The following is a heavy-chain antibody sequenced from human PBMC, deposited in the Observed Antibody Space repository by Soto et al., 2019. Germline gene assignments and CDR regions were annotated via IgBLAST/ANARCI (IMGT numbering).Heavy chain of an antibody. CDR3: AREDGYCSSTSCYPFDP. Sequence: QVQLQQWGAGLLKPSETLSLTCAVYGGSFSGYYWSWIRQPPGKGLEWIGEINHSGSTNYNPFLTSRVTISVDTSKNQCSLKLSSVTAADTAVYYCAREDGYCSSTSCYPFDPWGQGTLVTVSS. D-gene: IGHD2-2*03. CDR2: INHSGST. J-gene: IGHJ5*02. V-gene: IGHV4-34*01. CDR1: GGSFSGYY.